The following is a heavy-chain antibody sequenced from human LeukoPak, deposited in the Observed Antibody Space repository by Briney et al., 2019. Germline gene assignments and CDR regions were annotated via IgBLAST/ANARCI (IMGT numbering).Heavy chain of an antibody. V-gene: IGHV3-21*01. CDR1: GFTFSDYM. CDR2: ISTSGSNT. CDR3: ASWTDSSGWSGEVFDY. J-gene: IGHJ4*02. D-gene: IGHD6-19*01. Sequence: GGSLRLSCAASGFTFSDYMMSWVRQAPGKGLEWVSTISTSGSNTYYADSVKGRFTISRDNAKNSLYLQMNSLRAEDTAVYYCASWTDSSGWSGEVFDYWGQGTLVTVSS.